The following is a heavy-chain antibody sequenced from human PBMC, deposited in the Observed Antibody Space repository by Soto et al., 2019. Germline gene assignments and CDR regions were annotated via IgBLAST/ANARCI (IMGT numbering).Heavy chain of an antibody. CDR1: GFTFSSYS. CDR3: ARDFPSYGSGGIYWYSDL. J-gene: IGHJ2*01. V-gene: IGHV3-21*01. Sequence: EVQLVESGGGLVQPGGSLRLSCAASGFTFSSYSMNWVRQAPGKGLEWVSSISSSSSYIYYADSVKGRFTISRDNAKNSLYLQMNSLRAEDTAVYYCARDFPSYGSGGIYWYSDLWGRGTLVTVSS. D-gene: IGHD3-10*01. CDR2: ISSSSSYI.